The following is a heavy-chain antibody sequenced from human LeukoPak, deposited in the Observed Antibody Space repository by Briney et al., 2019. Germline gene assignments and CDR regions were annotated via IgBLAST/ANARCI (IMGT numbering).Heavy chain of an antibody. CDR3: ARQITMIEEGAFDI. V-gene: IGHV1-69*13. J-gene: IGHJ3*02. CDR2: IIPIIGTV. D-gene: IGHD3-22*01. CDR1: GGTFNRYD. Sequence: GASVKVSCKASGGTFNRYDISWVRQAPGQGLEWMGGIIPIIGTVNYAQKSQGRVTITADESTSTAYMELSSLRSEDTAVYYCARQITMIEEGAFDIWGQGTMVTVSS.